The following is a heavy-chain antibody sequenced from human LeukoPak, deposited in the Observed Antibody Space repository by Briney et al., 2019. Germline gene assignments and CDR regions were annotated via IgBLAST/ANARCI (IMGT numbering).Heavy chain of an antibody. V-gene: IGHV4-34*01. Sequence: SETLSLTCAVYGGSFSGYYWSWIRQPPGKGLEWIGEINHSGSTNYNPSLKSRVTISVDTSKNQFSLKLSSVTAADTAVYYCASNGGTFWGQGTLVTVSP. D-gene: IGHD1/OR15-1a*01. CDR1: GGSFSGYY. CDR3: ASNGGTF. CDR2: INHSGST. J-gene: IGHJ4*02.